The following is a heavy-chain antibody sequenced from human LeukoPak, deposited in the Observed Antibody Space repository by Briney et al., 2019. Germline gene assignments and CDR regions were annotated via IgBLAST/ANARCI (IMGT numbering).Heavy chain of an antibody. D-gene: IGHD3-10*01. Sequence: PGGSLRLSCAASGFTLSSYEMNWVRQAPGKGLEWVSYISSSGSTIYYADSVKGRFTISRDNAKNSLYLQMNSLRAEDTAVYYCARDGSWSYRVYYYYYMDVWGKGTTVTVSS. CDR1: GFTLSSYE. CDR2: ISSSGSTI. CDR3: ARDGSWSYRVYYYYYMDV. V-gene: IGHV3-48*03. J-gene: IGHJ6*03.